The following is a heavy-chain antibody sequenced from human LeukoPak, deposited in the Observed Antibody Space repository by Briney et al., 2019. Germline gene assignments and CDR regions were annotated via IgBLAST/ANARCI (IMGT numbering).Heavy chain of an antibody. Sequence: GGSLRLSCAASGFTFSSYAMHWVRQAPGKGLEWVAVISYDGSNKYYADSVKGRFTISRDNSENTLYLQMNSLRAEDTAVYYCARDPAVAGYFDYWGQGTLVTVSS. CDR1: GFTFSSYA. D-gene: IGHD6-19*01. V-gene: IGHV3-30-3*01. CDR2: ISYDGSNK. CDR3: ARDPAVAGYFDY. J-gene: IGHJ4*02.